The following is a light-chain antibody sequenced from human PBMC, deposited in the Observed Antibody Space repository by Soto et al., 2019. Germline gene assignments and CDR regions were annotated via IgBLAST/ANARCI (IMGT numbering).Light chain of an antibody. V-gene: IGKV1-33*01. CDR1: QDISNY. Sequence: DIQMTQSPSSLSASVGDRVTITCQASQDISNYLNWYQQKPGKAPKLMNYDESHLETGVPSRFSRSGAATDFTFTIRSLQPEDIATYFCRPYDNLPRFGGGTQGEI. CDR3: RPYDNLPR. J-gene: IGKJ4*01. CDR2: DES.